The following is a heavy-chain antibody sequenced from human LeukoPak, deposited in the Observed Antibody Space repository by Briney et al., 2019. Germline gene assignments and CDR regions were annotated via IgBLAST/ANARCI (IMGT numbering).Heavy chain of an antibody. CDR3: ASRGYSYGQVGEIDY. V-gene: IGHV4-59*08. CDR2: IYYSGST. J-gene: IGHJ4*02. D-gene: IGHD5-18*01. Sequence: PSETLSLTCTVSGGSISSYYWSWIRQPPGKGLEWIGYIYYSGSTNYNPSLKSRVTISVDTSKNQSSLKLSSVTAADTAVYYCASRGYSYGQVGEIDYWGQGTLVTVSS. CDR1: GGSISSYY.